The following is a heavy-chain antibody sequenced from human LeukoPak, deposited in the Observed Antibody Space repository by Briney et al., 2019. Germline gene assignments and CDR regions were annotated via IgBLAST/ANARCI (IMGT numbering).Heavy chain of an antibody. D-gene: IGHD1-26*01. Sequence: PGGSLRLSCAASGFTFSSYWMHWVRQAPGKGLVWVSRINSDGSSTSYADSVKGRFTISRDNSKNTLYLQMNSLRAEDTAVYYCAKSPQGGNWFDPWGQGTLVTVSS. CDR2: INSDGSST. CDR1: GFTFSSYW. CDR3: AKSPQGGNWFDP. V-gene: IGHV3-74*01. J-gene: IGHJ5*02.